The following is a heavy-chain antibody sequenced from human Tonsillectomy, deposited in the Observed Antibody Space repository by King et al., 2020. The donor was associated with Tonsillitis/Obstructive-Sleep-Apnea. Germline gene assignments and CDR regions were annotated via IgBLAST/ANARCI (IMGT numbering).Heavy chain of an antibody. V-gene: IGHV3-74*01. Sequence: VQLVESGGGLVQPGGSLRLSCAASGFTFSSYWMHWVRQAPGKGLVWVSRINSDGSSTSYADSVKGPFTISRDNAKNTLYLQMNSLRAEDTAVYYCARGPSEWDXGDSEYXYGMXVWGXXTTVTVSX. CDR3: ARGPSEWDXGDSEYXYGMXV. D-gene: IGHD4-17*01. CDR1: GFTFSSYW. CDR2: INSDGSST. J-gene: IGHJ6*04.